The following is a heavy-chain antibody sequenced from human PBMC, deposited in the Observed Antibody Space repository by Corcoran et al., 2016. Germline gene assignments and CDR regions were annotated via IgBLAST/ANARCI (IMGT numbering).Heavy chain of an antibody. J-gene: IGHJ6*02. D-gene: IGHD3-3*01. CDR1: GFTFGDYG. Sequence: EVQLVESGGGLVQPGGSLRLSCAASGFTFGDYGMHWVRQAPGKGLEWVSSISYTGKTVYYADSVKGRFTVSRVNAKNSLSLQMSSLRAEDTAVYYCARRSYYDFWSGPGYYYYGMDVWGLGTTVTVSS. CDR3: ARRSYYDFWSGPGYYYYGMDV. V-gene: IGHV3-21*04. CDR2: ISYTGKTV.